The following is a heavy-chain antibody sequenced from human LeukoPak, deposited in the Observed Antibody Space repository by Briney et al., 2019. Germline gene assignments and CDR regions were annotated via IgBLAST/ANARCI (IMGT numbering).Heavy chain of an antibody. J-gene: IGHJ3*02. Sequence: GGSLRLSCAASGFTFSNSWMSWVRQAPGQGLEWVSCISSTSNYIFYADSVRGRFTISRDNAKNSLYLQMDSLRAEDTAVYYCARGGIITSYAFEIWGQGAMVTVSS. CDR3: ARGGIITSYAFEI. D-gene: IGHD1-26*01. V-gene: IGHV3-21*01. CDR2: ISSTSNYI. CDR1: GFTFSNSW.